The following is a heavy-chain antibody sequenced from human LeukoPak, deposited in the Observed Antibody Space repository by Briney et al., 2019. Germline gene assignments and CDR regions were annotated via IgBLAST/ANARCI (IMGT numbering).Heavy chain of an antibody. Sequence: SVKVSCKAPGGTFSSYAISWVRRAPGQGLEWMGGIIPIFGTANYAQKFQGRVTITADESTSTAYMELSSLRSEDTAVYYCARDIGSGSTNWFDPWGQGTLVTVSS. CDR3: ARDIGSGSTNWFDP. V-gene: IGHV1-69*13. CDR1: GGTFSSYA. CDR2: IIPIFGTA. J-gene: IGHJ5*02. D-gene: IGHD3-10*01.